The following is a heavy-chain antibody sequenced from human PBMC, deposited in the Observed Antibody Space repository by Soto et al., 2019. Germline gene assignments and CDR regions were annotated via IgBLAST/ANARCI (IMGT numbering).Heavy chain of an antibody. CDR1: GYPVTAYY. J-gene: IGHJ3*02. V-gene: IGHV1-2*02. D-gene: IGHD3-3*01. Sequence: QLHLVQSGAVVKKPGASVTVSCSASGYPVTAYYMHWVRQAPGRGLGWMGGINPATGAAKYTQTCQGRVTMTRDTSTSTVFRELSGRTSEDTAVFYCGRGGGVGVAGSAAFDMWGQGTLVTVSS. CDR2: INPATGAA. CDR3: GRGGGVGVAGSAAFDM.